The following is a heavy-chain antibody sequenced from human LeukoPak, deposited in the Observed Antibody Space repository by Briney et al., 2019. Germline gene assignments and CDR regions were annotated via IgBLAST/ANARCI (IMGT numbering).Heavy chain of an antibody. CDR1: EFTFSRHG. Sequence: GGSLRLSCAPSEFTFSRHGMHWVRQAPGKGLEWVAIISNDGGRKYYAHSVEGRFTISRDNSKNTLYLQMDSLRAEDTAVYYCARDRAWNYFDYWGQGTLVTVSS. V-gene: IGHV3-30*03. D-gene: IGHD3-3*01. CDR2: ISNDGGRK. J-gene: IGHJ4*02. CDR3: ARDRAWNYFDY.